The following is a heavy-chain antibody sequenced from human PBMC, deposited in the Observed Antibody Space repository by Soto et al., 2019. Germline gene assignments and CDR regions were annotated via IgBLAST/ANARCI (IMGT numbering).Heavy chain of an antibody. Sequence: RRLSCSVFGFTFSSYAMHWVRQAPGKGLQYVSSISSDGGSTYYADSVKGRFTISRENSKNTLYLQMTSLRVEDTAVYYCVKDRYVDYWGQGTLVTVYS. V-gene: IGHV3-64D*06. CDR1: GFTFSSYA. J-gene: IGHJ4*02. CDR3: VKDRYVDY. CDR2: ISSDGGST.